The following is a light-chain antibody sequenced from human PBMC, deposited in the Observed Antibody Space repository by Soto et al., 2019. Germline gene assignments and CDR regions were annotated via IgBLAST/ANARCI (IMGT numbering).Light chain of an antibody. CDR1: SSNIGAGYD. CDR3: QSYDSRLSAYV. J-gene: IGLJ1*01. Sequence: QSVLTQPPSVSGAPGQRVTISCTGSSSNIGAGYDVHWYLQVPGTAPKLLVYTHNNRPSGVPDRFSGSTSGTSASLAITGLHSEDEADYYCQSYDSRLSAYVFGTGTKVTV. V-gene: IGLV1-40*01. CDR2: THN.